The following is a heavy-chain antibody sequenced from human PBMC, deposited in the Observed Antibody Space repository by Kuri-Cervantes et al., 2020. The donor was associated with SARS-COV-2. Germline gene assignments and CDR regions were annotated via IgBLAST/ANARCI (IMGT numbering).Heavy chain of an antibody. CDR1: GFTFSSYS. Sequence: GGSLRLSCAASGFTFSSYSMNWVRQAPGKGLEGVSYISSSSSTIYYADSVKGRFTISRDNAKNSLYLQMNSLRDEDTAVYYCARDGGGYYESSGYYGQLGFDYWGQGTLVTVSS. J-gene: IGHJ4*02. CDR2: ISSSSSTI. D-gene: IGHD3-22*01. V-gene: IGHV3-48*02. CDR3: ARDGGGYYESSGYYGQLGFDY.